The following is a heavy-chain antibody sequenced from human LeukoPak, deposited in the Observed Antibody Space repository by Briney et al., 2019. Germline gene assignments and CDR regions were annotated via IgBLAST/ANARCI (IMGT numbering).Heavy chain of an antibody. V-gene: IGHV1-2*02. CDR1: GSTFPTYH. CDR3: ARDETAATGIAMDV. J-gene: IGHJ6*02. D-gene: IGHD6-13*01. Sequence: ASVKVSCKASGSTFPTYHFHWVRRAPGQGLEWMGWINLNSGVTRYAQKFQDRVTMTRDTSITTAYMELSRLRSDDTAVYYCARDETAATGIAMDVWGQGTTVTVSS. CDR2: INLNSGVT.